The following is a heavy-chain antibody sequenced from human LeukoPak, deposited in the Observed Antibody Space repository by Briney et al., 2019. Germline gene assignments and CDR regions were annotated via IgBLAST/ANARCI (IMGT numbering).Heavy chain of an antibody. Sequence: GGSLRLSCAACGFTFSSYAMSWVRQAPGKGLEWVSAISGSGGSTYYADSVKGRFTISRDNSKNTLYLQMNSLRAEDTAVYYCAKDLVGSSSRDYWGQGTLVTVSS. D-gene: IGHD6-13*01. V-gene: IGHV3-23*01. J-gene: IGHJ4*02. CDR3: AKDLVGSSSRDY. CDR2: ISGSGGST. CDR1: GFTFSSYA.